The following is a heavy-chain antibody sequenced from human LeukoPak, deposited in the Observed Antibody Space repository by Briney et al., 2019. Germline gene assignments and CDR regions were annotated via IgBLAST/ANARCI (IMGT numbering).Heavy chain of an antibody. J-gene: IGHJ4*02. CDR1: GGSFSGYY. Sequence: SETLSLTCAVFGGSFSGYYWSWIRQPPGKGLEWIGEINHSGSTNYNPSLKSRVTISVDPSKNQFSLNLNSVTAADTAVYYCARARHQRWPFDYWGQGTLVTVSS. D-gene: IGHD4-23*01. V-gene: IGHV4-34*01. CDR3: ARARHQRWPFDY. CDR2: INHSGST.